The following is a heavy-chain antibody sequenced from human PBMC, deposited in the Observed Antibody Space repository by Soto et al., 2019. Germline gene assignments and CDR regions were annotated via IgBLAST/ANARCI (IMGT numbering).Heavy chain of an antibody. CDR2: IIPIFGTA. V-gene: IGHV1-69*01. Sequence: QVQLVQSGAEVKKPGSSVKVSCKASGGTFSSYAISWVRQAPGQGLEWMGGIIPIFGTAHYAQKFQGRVTITADDSTRKAARELSSLRSEDTAVYYCAMRGYYDSSGQNWFDPWGQGTLVTVSS. CDR1: GGTFSSYA. J-gene: IGHJ5*02. D-gene: IGHD3-22*01. CDR3: AMRGYYDSSGQNWFDP.